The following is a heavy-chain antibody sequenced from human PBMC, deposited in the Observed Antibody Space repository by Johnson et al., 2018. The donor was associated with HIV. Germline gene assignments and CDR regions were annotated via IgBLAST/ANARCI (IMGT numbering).Heavy chain of an antibody. J-gene: IGHJ3*02. CDR1: GFTFSNAW. D-gene: IGHD1-7*01. CDR3: AKGDWNYGESAFDI. V-gene: IGHV3-15*01. CDR2: IYSKPDGGSE. Sequence: VQLVESGGGLVQPGGSLRLSCAASGFTFSNAWMNWVRQAPGKGLQWVGRIYSKPDGGSEDYAAPVNDRFTISRDHSKNTLYLQMNSLKTEDTAVYYCAKGDWNYGESAFDIWGRGTMVTVSS.